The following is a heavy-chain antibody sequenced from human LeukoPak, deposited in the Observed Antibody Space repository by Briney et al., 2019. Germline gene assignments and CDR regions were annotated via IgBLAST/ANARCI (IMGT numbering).Heavy chain of an antibody. CDR3: ARNSRQQLFDY. CDR2: IYSDNT. V-gene: IGHV3-53*01. D-gene: IGHD4-11*01. J-gene: IGHJ4*02. Sequence: PGGSLRLSCTVSGFTVSSNSMSWVRQAPGKGLEWVSFIYSDNTHYSDSVKGRFTISRDNAKSSLYLQMNGLRAEDTAVYYCARNSRQQLFDYWGQGTLVTVSS. CDR1: GFTVSSNS.